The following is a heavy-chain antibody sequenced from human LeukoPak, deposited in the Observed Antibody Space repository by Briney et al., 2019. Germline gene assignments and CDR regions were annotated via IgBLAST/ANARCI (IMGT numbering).Heavy chain of an antibody. V-gene: IGHV3-7*01. CDR1: GFTFSSYW. CDR3: VREGVLRWNDAFDI. Sequence: PGGSLRLSCPASGFTFSSYWMSWVRQAPGKGLEWVANIKQDGSEKYYVDSVKGRFTISRDNVKSSVYLQMNSLRAEDTAIYYCVREGVLRWNDAFDIWGQGTMVTVSS. D-gene: IGHD3-3*01. CDR2: IKQDGSEK. J-gene: IGHJ3*02.